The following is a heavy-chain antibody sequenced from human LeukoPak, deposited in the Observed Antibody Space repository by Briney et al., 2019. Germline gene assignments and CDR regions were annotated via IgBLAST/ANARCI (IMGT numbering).Heavy chain of an antibody. CDR1: GFTFSNYW. CDR2: IKEDGSEK. D-gene: IGHD2-2*01. Sequence: GGSLRLSCAASGFTFSNYWMSWVRQAPGKGLEWVANIKEDGSEKYYVDSVKGRFTISRDNAKNSLYLEMNSLRAEDTAVYYCARRRAPVDCSSTSCDDWGQGTLVTVSS. V-gene: IGHV3-7*03. J-gene: IGHJ4*02. CDR3: ARRRAPVDCSSTSCDD.